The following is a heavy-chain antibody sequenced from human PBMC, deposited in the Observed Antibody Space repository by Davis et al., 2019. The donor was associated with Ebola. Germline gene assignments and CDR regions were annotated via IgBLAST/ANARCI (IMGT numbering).Heavy chain of an antibody. Sequence: SETLSLTCTVSGGSISSGSYYWGWIRQPPGRGLEWIGSIYYSGSTYYNPSLKSRVTISVDTSKNQFSLKLSSVTAADTAVYYCARLTGDLYYYGMDVWGQGTTVTVSS. CDR1: GGSISSGSYY. V-gene: IGHV4-39*01. D-gene: IGHD7-27*01. J-gene: IGHJ6*02. CDR2: IYYSGST. CDR3: ARLTGDLYYYGMDV.